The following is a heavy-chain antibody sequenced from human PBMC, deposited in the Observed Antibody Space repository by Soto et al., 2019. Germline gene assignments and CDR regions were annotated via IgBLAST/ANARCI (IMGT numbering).Heavy chain of an antibody. CDR1: GYGFTTYG. CDR3: SRGRYGDY. D-gene: IGHD1-1*01. V-gene: IGHV1-18*01. J-gene: IGHJ4*02. Sequence: QVHLVQSGAEVKKPGASVKVSCKGSGYGFTTYGITWVRQAPGQGLEWMAWISAHNGNTNYAQKLQGRVTVTRDTCTSTAYLELRSLRSEDTAVYYCSRGRYGDYWGQGALVTVSS. CDR2: ISAHNGNT.